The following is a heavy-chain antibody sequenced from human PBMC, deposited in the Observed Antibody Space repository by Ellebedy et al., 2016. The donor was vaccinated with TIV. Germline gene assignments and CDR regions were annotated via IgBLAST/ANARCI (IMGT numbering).Heavy chain of an antibody. CDR3: AKDMVFGDGKWEFDV. Sequence: PGGSLRLSCVASGFTFSGYAMSWVRQAPGKGLEWVSGINSGGRTTSYADSVKGRFTISRDNSRNTLYLQMNSLRAEDSAVYYCAKDMVFGDGKWEFDVWGQGNTVTASS. CDR2: INSGGRTT. D-gene: IGHD1-26*01. V-gene: IGHV3-23*01. CDR1: GFTFSGYA. J-gene: IGHJ6*02.